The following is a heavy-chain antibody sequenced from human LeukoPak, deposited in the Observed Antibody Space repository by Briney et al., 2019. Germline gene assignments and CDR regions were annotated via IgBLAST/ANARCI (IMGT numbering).Heavy chain of an antibody. D-gene: IGHD3-22*01. CDR2: ISGSGGST. V-gene: IGHV3-23*01. CDR3: AKDGDYYDSGGYSSFFDY. J-gene: IGHJ4*02. Sequence: PGGSLRLSCAASGFIFSSYAMSWVRQAPGKGPEGVSAISGSGGSTYYADSVKGRFTISRDNSKNMLSLQMNSLRAEDTAVYYCAKDGDYYDSGGYSSFFDYWGQGTLVTVSS. CDR1: GFIFSSYA.